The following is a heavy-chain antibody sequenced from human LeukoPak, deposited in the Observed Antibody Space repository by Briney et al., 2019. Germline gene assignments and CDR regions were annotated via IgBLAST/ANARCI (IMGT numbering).Heavy chain of an antibody. D-gene: IGHD6-19*01. CDR3: ARPSVAGKFGGFGY. Sequence: SETLSLTCTVSGGSISSSYWSWIRQPPGKGLEWIGYIYYSGITNYNPSLKSRVTISLDTSKNQFSLKLNSVTAADTAVYYCARPSVAGKFGGFGYWGQGTLVTVSS. J-gene: IGHJ4*02. CDR1: GGSISSSY. CDR2: IYYSGIT. V-gene: IGHV4-59*01.